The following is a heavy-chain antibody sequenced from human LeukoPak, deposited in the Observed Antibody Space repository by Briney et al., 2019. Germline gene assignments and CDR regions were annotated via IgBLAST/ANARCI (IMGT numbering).Heavy chain of an antibody. D-gene: IGHD3-10*01. J-gene: IGHJ4*02. CDR3: ARHRLLWFGGHFDY. Sequence: SETLSLTCSVSGESFTGYYWSWIRQPPGKGLEWIGEINHSGTTNYNPSHKSRVTVSVDTSNNQFSLKLTSVTATDTAVYYCARHRLLWFGGHFDYWGQGTLVTVSS. CDR2: INHSGTT. CDR1: GESFTGYY. V-gene: IGHV4-34*01.